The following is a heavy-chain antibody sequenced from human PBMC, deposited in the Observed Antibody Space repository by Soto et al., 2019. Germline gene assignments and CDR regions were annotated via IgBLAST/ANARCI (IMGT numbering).Heavy chain of an antibody. V-gene: IGHV1-46*01. CDR2: INSGGGST. J-gene: IGHJ4*02. CDR1: GYTFSNYY. CDR3: ARDEVVVATTPGY. D-gene: IGHD2-21*02. Sequence: QVQLVQSGAVVEKPGASVKVSCKASGYTFSNYYMYWVRQAPGQGLEWMGIINSGGGSTTYAQKFQGRVSITMDPATSTLYMELSSLTSEDTAGYYCARDEVVVATTPGYWGQGTLVTVSS.